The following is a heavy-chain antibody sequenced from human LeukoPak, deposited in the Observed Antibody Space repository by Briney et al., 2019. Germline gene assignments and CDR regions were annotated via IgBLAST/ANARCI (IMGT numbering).Heavy chain of an antibody. CDR2: ISHSGSTI. V-gene: IGHV3-11*04. Sequence: PGESLRLSCAASGYMFSDYYMSWIRQTPERGLEWLAYISHSGSTIYYAESVKGRFTVSRDNGKNSLYLQMSTLRAEDTALHYCATYGSGSGTFFDSWGQGTLVTVSS. CDR3: ATYGSGSGTFFDS. CDR1: GYMFSDYY. D-gene: IGHD3-10*01. J-gene: IGHJ4*01.